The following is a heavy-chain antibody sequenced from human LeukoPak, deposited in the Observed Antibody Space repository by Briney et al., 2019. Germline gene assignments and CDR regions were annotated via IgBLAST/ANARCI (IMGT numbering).Heavy chain of an antibody. Sequence: PGESLRISCKGSGYSFTSYWISWVRQMGRKGLEWMGRIDPSDSYTNYSPSFQGHVTISADKSITTAYLQWSSLKASDTAMYYCARRGRKGVESMGAFDIWGQGTMVTVSS. D-gene: IGHD1-14*01. J-gene: IGHJ3*02. CDR3: ARRGRKGVESMGAFDI. CDR2: IDPSDSYT. V-gene: IGHV5-10-1*01. CDR1: GYSFTSYW.